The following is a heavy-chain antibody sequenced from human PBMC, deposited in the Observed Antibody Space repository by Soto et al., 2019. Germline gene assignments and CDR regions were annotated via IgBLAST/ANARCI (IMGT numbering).Heavy chain of an antibody. J-gene: IGHJ4*02. CDR1: GFTFITYS. CDR2: ISSSGSTI. D-gene: IGHD3-9*01. Sequence: GGSLRLSCAVSGFTFITYSMNWVRQAPEKGLEWVSYISSSGSTIYYADSVKGRFIISRDNSNDTLYFQMNSLRAEDTAVYYCATLTKYDILTGFYPCWGQGTLVTVSS. V-gene: IGHV3-48*01. CDR3: ATLTKYDILTGFYPC.